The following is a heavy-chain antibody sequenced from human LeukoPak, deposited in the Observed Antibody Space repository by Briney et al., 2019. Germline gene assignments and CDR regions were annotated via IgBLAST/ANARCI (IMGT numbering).Heavy chain of an antibody. D-gene: IGHD3-10*01. Sequence: GGSLRLSCAASGFTFSSYAMSWVRQAPGKGLEWVSAITNSGGTTYYADSVKGRFTISRDNSKNTLYLQMNSLRAEDTAVYFCARASGIDYWGRGTLVTVSS. CDR3: ARASGIDY. V-gene: IGHV3-23*01. CDR1: GFTFSSYA. CDR2: ITNSGGTT. J-gene: IGHJ4*02.